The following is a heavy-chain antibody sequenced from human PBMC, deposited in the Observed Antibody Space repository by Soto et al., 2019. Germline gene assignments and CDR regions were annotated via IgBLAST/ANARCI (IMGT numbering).Heavy chain of an antibody. CDR1: GFTFSSSA. V-gene: IGHV3-30-3*01. CDR3: ASPDVYFEY. Sequence: PGGSLRLSCAASGFTFSSSAMHWVRQAPGKGLEWVAVISSDGSNKYYADSVKGRFTISRDNSRNTLCLQMNSLKTEDTAVYYCASPDVYFEYWGQGTLVTVSS. J-gene: IGHJ4*02. CDR2: ISSDGSNK.